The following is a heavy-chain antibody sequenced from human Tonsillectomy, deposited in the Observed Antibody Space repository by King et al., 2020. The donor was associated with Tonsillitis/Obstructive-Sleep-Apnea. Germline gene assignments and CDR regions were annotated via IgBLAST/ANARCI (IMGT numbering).Heavy chain of an antibody. CDR2: ISYDGSNK. V-gene: IGHV3-30*04. Sequence: QLVQSGGGVVQPGRSLRLSCAASGFTFSSYAMHWVRQAPGKGLEWVAVISYDGSNKYYADSVKGRFTISRDNSKNTLYLQMNSLGTEDTDLYYCARTATTADYGMDVWGQGTTVTVSS. CDR3: ARTATTADYGMDV. CDR1: GFTFSSYA. J-gene: IGHJ6*02. D-gene: IGHD4-17*01.